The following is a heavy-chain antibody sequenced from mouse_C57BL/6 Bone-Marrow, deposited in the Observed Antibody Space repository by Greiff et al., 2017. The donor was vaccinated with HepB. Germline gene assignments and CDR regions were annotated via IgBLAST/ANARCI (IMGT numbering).Heavy chain of an antibody. Sequence: EVKLMESGGGLVQPGGSMKLSCVASGFTFSNYWMNWVRQSPEKGLEWVAQIRLKSDNYATHYAESVKGRFTISRDDSKSSVYLQMNNIRAEDTGIYYCTEWYSWFAYWGQGTLVTVSA. V-gene: IGHV6-3*01. CDR2: IRLKSDNYAT. D-gene: IGHD2-1*01. CDR1: GFTFSNYW. J-gene: IGHJ3*01. CDR3: TEWYSWFAY.